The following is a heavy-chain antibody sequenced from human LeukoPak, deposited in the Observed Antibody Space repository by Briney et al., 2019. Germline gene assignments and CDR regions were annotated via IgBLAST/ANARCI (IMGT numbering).Heavy chain of an antibody. CDR1: SGSIGSSSNH. V-gene: IGHV4-39*01. J-gene: IGHJ5*02. Sequence: SETLSLTCTVSSGSIGSSSNHWGWIRQAPGKGLEWIGNVYYSGSTFYNPSLKSRVTISVHTSKNQFSLKLRSVTAADTAIYYCARASFNVVFGNWFDPWGQGTLVTVSS. CDR2: VYYSGST. D-gene: IGHD2-8*01. CDR3: ARASFNVVFGNWFDP.